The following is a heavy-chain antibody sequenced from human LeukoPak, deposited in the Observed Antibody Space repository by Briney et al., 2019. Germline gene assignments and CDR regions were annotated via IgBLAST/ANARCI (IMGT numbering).Heavy chain of an antibody. CDR1: GYTFTSYA. CDR2: INAGNGNT. J-gene: IGHJ3*02. CDR3: ARAVAPGTDAFDI. V-gene: IGHV1-3*01. D-gene: IGHD6-13*01. Sequence: GASVKVSCKASGYTFTSYAMHWVRQAPGQRLEWMGWINAGNGNTKYSQKFQGRVTITRDTSASTAYMELSSLRSEDTAVYYCARAVAPGTDAFDIWGQGTMVTVSS.